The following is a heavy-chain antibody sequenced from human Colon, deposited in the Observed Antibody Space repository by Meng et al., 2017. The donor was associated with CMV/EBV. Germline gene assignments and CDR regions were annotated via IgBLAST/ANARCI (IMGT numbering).Heavy chain of an antibody. V-gene: IGHV3-15*01. D-gene: IGHD3-3*01. CDR1: GFTFTNAW. Sequence: GESLKISCAASGFTFTNAWMSWVRQAPGKGLEWVGRIKSKTGGGTTDYAAPVKGRFTISRDDSKNTLFLQMNSLETEDTAIYYCARSNVLRFLEWLLIDYWGQGTLATVSS. CDR3: ARSNVLRFLEWLLIDY. CDR2: IKSKTGGGTT. J-gene: IGHJ4*02.